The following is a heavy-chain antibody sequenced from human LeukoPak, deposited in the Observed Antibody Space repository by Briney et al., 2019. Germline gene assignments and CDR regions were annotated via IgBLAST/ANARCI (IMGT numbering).Heavy chain of an antibody. J-gene: IGHJ6*03. CDR2: ISGSGGST. Sequence: GGSLRLSCAASGFTFSTYAMTWVRQAPGKGLEWVSAISGSGGSTYYADSVRGRFTISRDNSKNTLYLQMNSLRAEDTAVYYCAKDKGIAAAPLDYMDVWGKGTTVTVSS. V-gene: IGHV3-23*01. CDR3: AKDKGIAAAPLDYMDV. CDR1: GFTFSTYA. D-gene: IGHD6-13*01.